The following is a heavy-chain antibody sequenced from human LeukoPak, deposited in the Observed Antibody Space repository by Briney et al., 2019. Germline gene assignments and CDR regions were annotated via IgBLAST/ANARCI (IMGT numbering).Heavy chain of an antibody. Sequence: PSETLSLTCAVSGGSISSGGYYWSWIRQPPGKGLEWIGYIFHSGNTYYNPSLKSRVTISVDTSKNQFSLKLSSVTAADTAVYYCARGGPEYYDFWSAHTGRCWFDPWGQGTLVTVSS. D-gene: IGHD3-3*01. CDR2: IFHSGNT. CDR3: ARGGPEYYDFWSAHTGRCWFDP. V-gene: IGHV4-30-2*01. CDR1: GGSISSGGYY. J-gene: IGHJ5*02.